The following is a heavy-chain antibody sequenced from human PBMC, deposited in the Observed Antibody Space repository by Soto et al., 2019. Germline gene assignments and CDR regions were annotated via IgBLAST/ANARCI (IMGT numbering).Heavy chain of an antibody. Sequence: PGGSLRLSCAASGFTFSSYAMSWVRQAPGKGLEWVSSISEDGIETYYVDSVKGRFTIARDNAKNSLYLQMNSLRVEDTAVYYCARDPGIAAAGTVGYFDYWGQGTLVTVSS. CDR1: GFTFSSYA. CDR3: ARDPGIAAAGTVGYFDY. J-gene: IGHJ4*02. V-gene: IGHV3-7*01. CDR2: ISEDGIET. D-gene: IGHD6-13*01.